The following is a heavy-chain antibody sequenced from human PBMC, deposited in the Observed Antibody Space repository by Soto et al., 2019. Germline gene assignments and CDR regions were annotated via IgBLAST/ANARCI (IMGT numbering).Heavy chain of an antibody. J-gene: IGHJ5*02. Sequence: SETLSLTCTVSGGSISSYYWSWIRQPPGKGLEWIGYIYYSGSTNYNPSLKSRVAISVDTSKNQFSLKMSSVTAADTAVYYCARDSSGYYWFDPWGQGTLVTVSS. CDR3: ARDSSGYYWFDP. CDR1: GGSISSYY. V-gene: IGHV4-59*12. CDR2: IYYSGST. D-gene: IGHD3-22*01.